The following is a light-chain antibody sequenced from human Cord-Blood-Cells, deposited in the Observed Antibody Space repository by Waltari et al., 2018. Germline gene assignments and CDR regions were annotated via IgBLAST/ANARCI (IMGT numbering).Light chain of an antibody. CDR3: QQYNSYTIT. J-gene: IGKJ5*01. V-gene: IGKV1-5*01. CDR2: DAS. CDR1: QSISSW. Sequence: DIQMTQSPSTLSASVGDRVTITCRASQSISSWLAWYQQKPGKAPKLLIYDASSLESGVPSRFSGSGSGTEFTLTISIRQPDDFATYYCQQYNSYTITFGQGTRLEIK.